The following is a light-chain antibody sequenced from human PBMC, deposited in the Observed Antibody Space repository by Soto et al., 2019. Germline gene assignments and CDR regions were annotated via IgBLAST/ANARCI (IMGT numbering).Light chain of an antibody. CDR3: SSYTSSSTLYV. CDR1: SSDVGGYNY. Sequence: QSVLTQPASVSGSPGQSITISCTGTSSDVGGYNYVSWYQQHPGKAPKLMIYEVSNRPSGVSNRFSGSKSGNTASLTISGLQAEDEADYYCSSYTSSSTLYVFGTGKGHRP. V-gene: IGLV2-14*01. CDR2: EVS. J-gene: IGLJ1*01.